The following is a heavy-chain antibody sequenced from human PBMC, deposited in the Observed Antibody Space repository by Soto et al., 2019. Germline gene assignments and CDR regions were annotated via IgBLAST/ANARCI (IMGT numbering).Heavy chain of an antibody. CDR1: GGTFSTYT. D-gene: IGHD2-2*01. J-gene: IGHJ6*02. Sequence: QVQLVQSGAEVKKPGSSVKVSCKASGGTFSTYTINWVRQAPGQGREWMGGIIPMFGTANYAQKFQGRVTIPADESTSTAYMELSSLRSEDTAVYYCARRYCISTSCHYYGMDVWGQGTTVTVSS. CDR3: ARRYCISTSCHYYGMDV. CDR2: IIPMFGTA. V-gene: IGHV1-69*12.